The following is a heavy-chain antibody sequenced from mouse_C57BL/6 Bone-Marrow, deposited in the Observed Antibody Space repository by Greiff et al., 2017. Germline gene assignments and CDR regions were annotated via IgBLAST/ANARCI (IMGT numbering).Heavy chain of an antibody. CDR3: ARSVYDGYIYWYFDV. CDR1: GYTFTNYW. V-gene: IGHV1-63*01. J-gene: IGHJ1*03. Sequence: QVQLQQSGAELVRPGTSVKMSCKASGYTFTNYWIGWAKQRPGHGLEWIGDIYPGGGYTNYNEKFKGKATLTADKSSSTAYMQFSSLTSEDSAIXYCARSVYDGYIYWYFDVWGTGTTVTVSS. CDR2: IYPGGGYT. D-gene: IGHD2-3*01.